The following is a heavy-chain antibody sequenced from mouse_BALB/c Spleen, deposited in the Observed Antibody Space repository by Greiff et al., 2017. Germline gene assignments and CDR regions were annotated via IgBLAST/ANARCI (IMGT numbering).Heavy chain of an antibody. CDR2: IWAGGST. CDR1: GFSLTSYG. Sequence: VQVVESGPGLVAPSQSLSITCTVSGFSLTSYGVHWVRQPPGKGLEWLGVIWAGGSTNYNSALMSRLSISKDNSKSQVFLKMNSLQTDDTAMYYCARVHGSSYGYFDVWGAGTTVTVSS. CDR3: ARVHGSSYGYFDV. V-gene: IGHV2-9*02. J-gene: IGHJ1*01. D-gene: IGHD1-1*01.